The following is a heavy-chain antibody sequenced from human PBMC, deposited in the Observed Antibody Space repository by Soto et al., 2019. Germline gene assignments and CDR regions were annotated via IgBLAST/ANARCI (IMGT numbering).Heavy chain of an antibody. D-gene: IGHD3-22*01. CDR3: AKDREGSSGWYGMDV. Sequence: LGGSLGLSCAASGFIFDDYAMHWVRQVPGKGLEWVSAISWNSGTIAYADSVKGRFTISRDNAKNSLYLQMNSLRSEDTALYYCAKDREGSSGWYGMDVWGQGTTVTVSS. CDR1: GFIFDDYA. CDR2: ISWNSGTI. V-gene: IGHV3-9*01. J-gene: IGHJ6*02.